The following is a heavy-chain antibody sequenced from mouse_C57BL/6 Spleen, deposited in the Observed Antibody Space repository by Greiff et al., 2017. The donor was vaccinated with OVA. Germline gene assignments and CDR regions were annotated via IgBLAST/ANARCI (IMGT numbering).Heavy chain of an antibody. CDR2: IYPRSGNT. D-gene: IGHD1-1*01. CDR3: ARAGIYYGSSYDYFDY. V-gene: IGHV1-81*01. CDR1: GYTFTSYG. Sequence: VKLVESGAELARPGASVKLSCKASGYTFTSYGISWVKQRTGQGLEWIGEIYPRSGNTYYNEKFKGKATLTADKSSSTAYMELRSLTSEDSAVYFCARAGIYYGSSYDYFDYWGQGTTLTVSS. J-gene: IGHJ2*01.